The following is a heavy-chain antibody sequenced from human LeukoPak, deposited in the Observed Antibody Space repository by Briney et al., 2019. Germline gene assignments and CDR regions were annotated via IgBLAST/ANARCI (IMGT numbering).Heavy chain of an antibody. Sequence: SETLSLTCTVSGGSISSSSYYWGWIRQPPGKGLEWIGSIYYSGSTYYNPSLKSRVTISVDTSKNQFSLKLSSVTAADTAVYYCARGWGLLLGPGAFDIWGQGTMVTVSS. D-gene: IGHD1-26*01. CDR3: ARGWGLLLGPGAFDI. CDR1: GGSISSSSYY. V-gene: IGHV4-39*01. J-gene: IGHJ3*02. CDR2: IYYSGST.